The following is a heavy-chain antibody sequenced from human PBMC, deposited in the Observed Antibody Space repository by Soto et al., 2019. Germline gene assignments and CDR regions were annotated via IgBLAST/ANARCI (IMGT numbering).Heavy chain of an antibody. D-gene: IGHD3-3*01. Sequence: QINLIESGPTLGKPTQTLTLTCTISGSSLSTSGAAVGWVRQLPGRALEWLALIYWDGDKRYNAPLGNRLTITTATTINNVVLPLTNVDPADTATYYCAHRATMTIFGLIIENGIGFDPWGQGTRVIVSS. J-gene: IGHJ5*02. CDR3: AHRATMTIFGLIIENGIGFDP. CDR2: IYWDGDK. CDR1: GSSLSTSGAA. V-gene: IGHV2-5*02.